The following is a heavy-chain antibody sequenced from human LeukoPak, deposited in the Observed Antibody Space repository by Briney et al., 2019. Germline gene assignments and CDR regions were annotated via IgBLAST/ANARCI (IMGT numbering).Heavy chain of an antibody. V-gene: IGHV3-30-3*01. CDR2: ISYDGGNK. D-gene: IGHD3-22*01. J-gene: IGHJ4*02. CDR3: ARDGDYYDSSGYLDY. CDR1: GFTFSNYA. Sequence: QPGGSLRLSCAASGFTFSNYAMHWVRQAPGKGLEWVAVISYDGGNKYYADSVKGRFTISRDNSKNTLYLQMNSLRAEDTAVYYCARDGDYYDSSGYLDYWGQGTLVTVSS.